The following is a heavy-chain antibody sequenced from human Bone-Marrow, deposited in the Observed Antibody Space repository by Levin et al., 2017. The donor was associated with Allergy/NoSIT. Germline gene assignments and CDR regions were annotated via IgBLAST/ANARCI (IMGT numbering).Heavy chain of an antibody. D-gene: IGHD3-3*02. CDR2: INPKSGAT. CDR3: TRKHLVGTFDY. CDR1: GYIFTDYY. J-gene: IGHJ4*02. V-gene: IGHV1-2*06. Sequence: GESLKISCTASGYIFTDYYMHWVRQAPGQGLEWMGRINPKSGATDYPQRLQGRVTMTRDTSINTVYSERSGLTSDDTAVFFCTRKHLVGTFDYWGRGTLVTVSS.